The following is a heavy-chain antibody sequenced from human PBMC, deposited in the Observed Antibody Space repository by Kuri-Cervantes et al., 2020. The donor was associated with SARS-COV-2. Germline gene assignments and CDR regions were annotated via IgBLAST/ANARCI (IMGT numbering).Heavy chain of an antibody. CDR3: ARDRYHWNDGATRIYYYYNGMDV. J-gene: IGHJ6*02. Sequence: GGSLRLSCTASGLTFSSYTLYWVRQAPGKGLEWVAVISYDEGSKYYADSVKGRFTISRDISKNTLYLQMTSLRPEDTATYYCARDRYHWNDGATRIYYYYNGMDVWGQGTTVTVSS. CDR2: ISYDEGSK. V-gene: IGHV3-30-3*01. CDR1: GLTFSSYT. D-gene: IGHD1-20*01.